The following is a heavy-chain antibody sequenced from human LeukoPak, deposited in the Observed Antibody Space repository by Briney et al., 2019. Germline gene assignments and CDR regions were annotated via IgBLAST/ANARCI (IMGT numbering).Heavy chain of an antibody. CDR3: AREMRWGSGFDY. V-gene: IGHV4-38-2*01. CDR2: IYTSGST. D-gene: IGHD4-23*01. CDR1: GYSISSGYY. J-gene: IGHJ4*02. Sequence: SETLSLTCAVSGYSISSGYYWGWIRQPPGKGLEWIGSIYTSGSTNYNPSLKSRVTISVDKSKNQFSLKLSSVTAADTAVYYCAREMRWGSGFDYWGQGTLVTVSS.